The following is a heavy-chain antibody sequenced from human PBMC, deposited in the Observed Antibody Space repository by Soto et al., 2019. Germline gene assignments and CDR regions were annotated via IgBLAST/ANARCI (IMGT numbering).Heavy chain of an antibody. CDR2: FYDSGNT. Sequence: KSSSTXSLTGMVAVSSIISGCCYLSWVRQHPGKGLEWIGFFYDSGNTYYDASLKSLLTISLDRSNNQFSLKLASVTAADTAVYYCARGNRKLGGSLYYGLDVWGQGTSVTVYS. V-gene: IGHV4-31*01. CDR3: ARGNRKLGGSLYYGLDV. CDR1: VSSIISGCCY. J-gene: IGHJ6*02. D-gene: IGHD3-16*01.